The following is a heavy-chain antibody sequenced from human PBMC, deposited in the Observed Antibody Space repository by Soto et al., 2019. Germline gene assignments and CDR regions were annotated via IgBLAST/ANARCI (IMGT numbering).Heavy chain of an antibody. Sequence: QVQLVESGGGVVQPGRSLRLSCAASGFTFSSYGMHWVRQAPGKGLEWVAVISYDGSNKYYADSVKGRFTISRDNSKNTLYLQMNSLRAEDTAVYYCAKASGSSWYSAYYYYGMDVW. CDR1: GFTFSSYG. CDR2: ISYDGSNK. CDR3: AKASGSSWYSAYYYYGMDV. J-gene: IGHJ6*01. D-gene: IGHD6-13*01. V-gene: IGHV3-30*18.